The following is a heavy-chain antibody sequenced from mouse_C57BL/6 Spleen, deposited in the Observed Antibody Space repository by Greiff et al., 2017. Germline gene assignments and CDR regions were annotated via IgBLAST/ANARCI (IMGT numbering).Heavy chain of an antibody. V-gene: IGHV1-4*01. CDR2: INPSSGYT. CDR3: ARGELTGTGYAIDY. CDR1: GYTFTSYT. Sequence: VQLQQSGAELARPGASVKMSCKASGYTFTSYTMHWVKQRPGQGLEWIGYINPSSGYTKYNQKFKDKATLTADKSSSTAYMQLSSLTSEDSAFYYCARGELTGTGYAIDYWGQGTSVTVSS. J-gene: IGHJ4*01. D-gene: IGHD4-1*01.